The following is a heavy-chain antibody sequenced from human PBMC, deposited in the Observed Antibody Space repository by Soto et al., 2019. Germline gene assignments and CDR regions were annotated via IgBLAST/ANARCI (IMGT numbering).Heavy chain of an antibody. Sequence: ASVKVSCKASGYTFTRYGISWVRQAPGQGLEWMGWISGYNGDTNYAQKFQGRVSMTIETSTGTAYMELRSLTSDDTAVYYCAKNGHPPYYYYGLDVGGKGTKVTVP. CDR3: AKNGHPPYYYYGLDV. CDR1: GYTFTRYG. V-gene: IGHV1-18*01. D-gene: IGHD2-8*01. CDR2: ISGYNGDT. J-gene: IGHJ6*04.